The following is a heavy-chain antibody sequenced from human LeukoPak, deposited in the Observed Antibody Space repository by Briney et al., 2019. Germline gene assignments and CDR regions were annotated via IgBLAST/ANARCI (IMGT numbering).Heavy chain of an antibody. V-gene: IGHV4-39*01. J-gene: IGHJ5*02. CDR3: ASAYYYDSSGYYYSINWFDP. CDR2: IYYSGSA. D-gene: IGHD3-22*01. Sequence: SETLSLTCTVSGGSISDSNYYWGWIRQPPGRGLEWIGNIYYSGSAYYSPSLKSRVTVSVDTSKNQFSLKLSSVTAADTAVYYCASAYYYDSSGYYYSINWFDPWGQGTLVTVSS. CDR1: GGSISDSNYY.